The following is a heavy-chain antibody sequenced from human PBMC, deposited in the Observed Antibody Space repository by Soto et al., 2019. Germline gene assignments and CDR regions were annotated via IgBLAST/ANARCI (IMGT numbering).Heavy chain of an antibody. CDR3: ARDRGYDAHDYYYNAMDV. J-gene: IGHJ6*02. CDR2: ISSGSSDT. V-gene: IGHV3-21*01. CDR1: GFTFSRVS. Sequence: GSLRLSCEASGFTFSRVSMNWVRQVPGKGLEWVASISSGSSDTWYADSVKGRFIISRDNAQNSLFLQMNSLGVEDTAVYYCARDRGYDAHDYYYNAMDVWGQGTTVTVSS. D-gene: IGHD2-15*01.